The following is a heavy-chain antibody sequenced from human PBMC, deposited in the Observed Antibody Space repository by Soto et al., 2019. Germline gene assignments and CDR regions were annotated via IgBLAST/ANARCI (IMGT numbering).Heavy chain of an antibody. D-gene: IGHD3-22*01. J-gene: IGHJ6*02. CDR1: GYTFTSYG. CDR2: ISAYNGNT. V-gene: IGHV1-18*01. CDR3: AREVPYYYDSSGLPPDV. Sequence: GASVKVSCKASGYTFTSYGISWVRQAPGQGLEWMGWISAYNGNTNYAQKLQGRVTMTTDTSTSTAYLELRSLRSDDTAFYYCAREVPYYYDSSGLPPDVWGQGTTVTVSS.